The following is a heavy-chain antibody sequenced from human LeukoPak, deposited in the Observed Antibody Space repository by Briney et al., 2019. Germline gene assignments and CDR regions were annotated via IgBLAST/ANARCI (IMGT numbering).Heavy chain of an antibody. CDR1: GGSISSDY. Sequence: SETLSLTCTVAGGSISSDYWSWIRQPPGKGLEWIGYIYYSGSTNYNPSLKSRVTISVDTSKNQFSLKLSSVTDADTAVYYCGRSVVRGVMNYWGQGTLVNVSS. CDR3: GRSVVRGVMNY. CDR2: IYYSGST. D-gene: IGHD3-10*01. J-gene: IGHJ4*02. V-gene: IGHV4-59*01.